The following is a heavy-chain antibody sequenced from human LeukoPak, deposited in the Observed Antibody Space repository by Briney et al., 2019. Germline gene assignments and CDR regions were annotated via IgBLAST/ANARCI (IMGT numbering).Heavy chain of an antibody. CDR3: ARDRDYDYVWGSYRYTFPSFDY. CDR2: ISWNSGSI. V-gene: IGHV3-9*01. J-gene: IGHJ4*02. CDR1: GFTFDDYA. Sequence: GRSLRLSCAASGFTFDDYAMPWVRQAPGKGLEWVSGISWNSGSIGYADSVKGRFTISRDNAKNSLYLQMNSLRAEDTAVYYCARDRDYDYVWGSYRYTFPSFDYWGQGTLVTVSS. D-gene: IGHD3-16*02.